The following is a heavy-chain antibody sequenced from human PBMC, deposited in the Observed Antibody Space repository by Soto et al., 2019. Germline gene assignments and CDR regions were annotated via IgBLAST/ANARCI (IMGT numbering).Heavy chain of an antibody. J-gene: IGHJ4*02. CDR1: GGSISIGGYY. D-gene: IGHD4-17*01. CDR2: INYSGST. V-gene: IGHV4-31*03. Sequence: QVQLQESGPGLVKPSQTLSLTCTVSGGSISIGGYYWSWIRQHPWKGLEWIGYINYSGSTYYNPSIKSRVTISVDTSKNQFSLKLSSVTAADTAVYYCARADPHDYGDYVPFDYWGQGTLVTVSS. CDR3: ARADPHDYGDYVPFDY.